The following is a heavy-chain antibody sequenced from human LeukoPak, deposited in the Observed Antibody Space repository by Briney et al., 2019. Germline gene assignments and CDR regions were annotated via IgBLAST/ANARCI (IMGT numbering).Heavy chain of an antibody. CDR1: GFTFSSYA. V-gene: IGHV3-30*04. CDR2: ISYDGSNK. CDR3: VRDKNDYGEGDYYYYYGMDV. J-gene: IGHJ6*04. D-gene: IGHD4-17*01. Sequence: GSLRLSCAASGFTFSSYAMHWVRQAPGKGLEWVAVISYDGSNKYYADSVKGRFTISRDNSKNTLYLQMNSLRAEDTAVYYCVRDKNDYGEGDYYYYYGMDVWGKGTTVTVSS.